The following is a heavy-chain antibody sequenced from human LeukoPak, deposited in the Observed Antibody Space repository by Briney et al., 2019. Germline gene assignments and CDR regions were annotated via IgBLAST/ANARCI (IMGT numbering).Heavy chain of an antibody. Sequence: GGSLRLSCAASGFTFTTYSMNWARQAPGKGLEWVSYISPSSSTIYYADSVKGRFTISRDNAKNSLYLQMNSLRADDTAVYYCARGGDFYWGQGTLVTVSS. J-gene: IGHJ4*02. CDR2: ISPSSSTI. CDR3: ARGGDFY. CDR1: GFTFTTYS. V-gene: IGHV3-48*01. D-gene: IGHD3-3*01.